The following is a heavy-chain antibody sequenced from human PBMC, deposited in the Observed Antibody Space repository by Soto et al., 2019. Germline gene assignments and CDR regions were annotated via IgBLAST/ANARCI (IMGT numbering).Heavy chain of an antibody. V-gene: IGHV4-61*01. CDR3: ARVVSWDLINPIVLMSPWFGP. CDR1: VGSFSSGMYY. Sequence: LXLTCTVSVGSFSSGMYYWRWIRQPPGKGLEWIGYIYYSGSTNYNPSLKSRVTISVDTSKIQFSLKLSSVTAADTAVYYCARVVSWDLINPIVLMSPWFGPWGQVTLGTVSS. CDR2: IYYSGST. D-gene: IGHD2-8*01. J-gene: IGHJ5*02.